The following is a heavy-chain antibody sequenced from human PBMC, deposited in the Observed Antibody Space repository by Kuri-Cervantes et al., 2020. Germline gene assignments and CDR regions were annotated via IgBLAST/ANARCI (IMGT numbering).Heavy chain of an antibody. D-gene: IGHD3-10*01. V-gene: IGHV4-59*01. CDR3: ASLGGGRGDY. CDR2: IHSTGST. Sequence: GSLRLSCTVSGASINNYYWSWIRQPPGKGLEWIGFIHSTGSTNYNPSLRSRVTSSLDKSKNNFSLTLNSVTAADTAVYYCASLGGGRGDYWGQGTLVTVSS. J-gene: IGHJ4*02. CDR1: GASINNYY.